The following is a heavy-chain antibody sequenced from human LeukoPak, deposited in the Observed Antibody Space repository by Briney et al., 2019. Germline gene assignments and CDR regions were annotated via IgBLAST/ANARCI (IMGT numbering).Heavy chain of an antibody. CDR2: IYYSGST. CDR3: ARVGPPGIAVAGKSPLDY. V-gene: IGHV4-31*03. D-gene: IGHD6-19*01. Sequence: PSQTLSLTCTVSGGSISSGGYYWSWIRQHPGKGLEWIGYIYYSGSTYYNPSLKSRVTISVDTSKNQFSLKLSSVTAADTAVYYCARVGPPGIAVAGKSPLDYWGQGTLVTVPS. CDR1: GGSISSGGYY. J-gene: IGHJ4*02.